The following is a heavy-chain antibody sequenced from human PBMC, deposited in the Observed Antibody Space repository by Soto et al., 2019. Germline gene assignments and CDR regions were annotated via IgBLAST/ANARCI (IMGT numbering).Heavy chain of an antibody. CDR3: TCGGVSVMDV. V-gene: IGHV3-23*01. CDR1: GLTFSAYA. CDR2: ISDSAGST. Sequence: GGSLRLSCTASGLTFSAYAMTWHSWVRQAPGKGLEWVSTISDSAGSTYYADSVKGRFTFSRDNSKTTLYLQMNSLRAEDTAVYFCTCGGVSVMDVWGQGTTVTVSS. D-gene: IGHD3-16*01. J-gene: IGHJ6*02.